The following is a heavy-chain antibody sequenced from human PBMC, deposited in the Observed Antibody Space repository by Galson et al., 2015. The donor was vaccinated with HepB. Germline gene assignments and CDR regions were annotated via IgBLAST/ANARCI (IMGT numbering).Heavy chain of an antibody. CDR3: AGDQQTVYGDKLGHFDY. D-gene: IGHD4-17*01. CDR2: INTNTGNP. CDR1: GYTFTSYA. Sequence: SVKVSCKASGYTFTSYAMNWVRQAPGQGLEWMGWINTNTGNPTYAQGFTGRFVFSLDTSVSTAYLQISSLKAEDTAVYYCAGDQQTVYGDKLGHFDYWGQGTLVTVSS. V-gene: IGHV7-4-1*02. J-gene: IGHJ4*02.